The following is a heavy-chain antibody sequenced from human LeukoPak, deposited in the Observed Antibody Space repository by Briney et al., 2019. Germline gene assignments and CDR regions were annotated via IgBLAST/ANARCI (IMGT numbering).Heavy chain of an antibody. CDR1: GGSISSYY. CDR2: IYYSGST. CDR3: ARVGYCTGGSCYSDYFDY. D-gene: IGHD2-15*01. Sequence: SETLSLTCTVSGGSISSYYWSWIRQPPGKGLEWIGYIYYSGSTNYNPSLKSRVTISVDTSKNQFSLKLSSVTAADTAVYYCARVGYCTGGSCYSDYFDYWGQGTLVTVSS. V-gene: IGHV4-59*01. J-gene: IGHJ4*02.